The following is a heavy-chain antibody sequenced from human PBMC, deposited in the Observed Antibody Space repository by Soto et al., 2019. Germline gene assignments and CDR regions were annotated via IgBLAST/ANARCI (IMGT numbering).Heavy chain of an antibody. V-gene: IGHV4-4*07. J-gene: IGHJ5*02. D-gene: IGHD3-10*01. CDR1: GGSISSYY. Sequence: SETLPLTCTVSGGSISSYYCRWIRQPAGKGLEWIGRIYTSGITNYNSFFKSRDTMSVDVSKNQFSLKLSSVTAAETAVYYCARDGGHWFDPWGQLNRLTVCS. CDR2: IYTSGIT. CDR3: ARDGGHWFDP.